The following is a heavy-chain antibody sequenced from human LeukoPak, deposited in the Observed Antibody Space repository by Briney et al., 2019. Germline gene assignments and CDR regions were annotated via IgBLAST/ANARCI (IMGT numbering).Heavy chain of an antibody. D-gene: IGHD1-26*01. CDR1: GGSISSYY. J-gene: IGHJ3*02. CDR2: IYYSGST. CDR3: AGSGSYRPRAPSRI. Sequence: SETLSLTCTVSGGSISSYYWGWIRQPPGKGLEWIGYIYYSGSTNYNPSLKSRVTISVDTSKNQFSLKLSSVTAADTAVYYCAGSGSYRPRAPSRIWGQGTMVTVSS. V-gene: IGHV4-59*01.